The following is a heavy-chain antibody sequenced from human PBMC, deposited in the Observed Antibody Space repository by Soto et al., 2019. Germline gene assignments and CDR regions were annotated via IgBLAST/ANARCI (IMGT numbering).Heavy chain of an antibody. CDR1: GGPFSGFF. V-gene: IGHV4-34*01. CDR2: FNPGGST. CDR3: SRSAASFGGASYLGA. Sequence: SETLSLTCGVPGGPFSGFFWCWIRQSPGKGLEWSGEFNPGGSTNYNPSLKSRLTISADRSTSQVSLRLTSVTAADAAVYFCSRSAASFGGASYLGAWGQGTLVTVSS. J-gene: IGHJ5*02. D-gene: IGHD1-26*01.